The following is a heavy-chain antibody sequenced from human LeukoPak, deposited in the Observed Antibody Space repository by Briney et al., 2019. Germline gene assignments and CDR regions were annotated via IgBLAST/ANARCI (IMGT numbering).Heavy chain of an antibody. D-gene: IGHD3-22*01. Sequence: PSETLSLTCTVSGGSISRGDYYWTWIRQPAGKGLEWIGRIYTSGSTNYNPSLKSRVTISLDMSKKQFSLKLSSVTAADTAVYYCARRWKYYYDSSGYFDYWGQGTLVTVSS. J-gene: IGHJ4*02. CDR3: ARRWKYYYDSSGYFDY. V-gene: IGHV4-61*02. CDR1: GGSISRGDYY. CDR2: IYTSGST.